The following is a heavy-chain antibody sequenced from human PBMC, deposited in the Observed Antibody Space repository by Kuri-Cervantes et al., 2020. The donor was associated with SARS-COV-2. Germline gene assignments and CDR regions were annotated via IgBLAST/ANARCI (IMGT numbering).Heavy chain of an antibody. D-gene: IGHD3-10*01. CDR3: ASNPPLLLLRE. J-gene: IGHJ4*02. V-gene: IGHV3-30-3*01. Sequence: GESLKISCEVSGFIFSNYWMSWVRQAPGKGLEWVAVISYDGSNKYYADSVKGRFTISRDNSKNTLYLQMNSLGAEDTAGYYCASNPPLLLLREWGQGTLVTVSS. CDR2: ISYDGSNK. CDR1: GFIFSNYW.